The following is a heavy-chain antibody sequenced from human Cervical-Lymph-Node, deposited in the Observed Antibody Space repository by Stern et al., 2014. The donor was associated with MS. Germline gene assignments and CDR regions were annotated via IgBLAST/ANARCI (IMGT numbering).Heavy chain of an antibody. CDR3: ARGSYGPNTPFDP. Sequence: VQLVESGAEVKKPGASVKVSCKASGYTFTSYAIHWVRQAPGQRLEWMGRINTANGDTYYSEKFQGRVTFTRDTSANTAYMELFSLTSEDTTVYYCARGSYGPNTPFDPWGQGTLVTVSS. CDR1: GYTFTSYA. CDR2: INTANGDT. V-gene: IGHV1-3*04. D-gene: IGHD5-18*01. J-gene: IGHJ5*02.